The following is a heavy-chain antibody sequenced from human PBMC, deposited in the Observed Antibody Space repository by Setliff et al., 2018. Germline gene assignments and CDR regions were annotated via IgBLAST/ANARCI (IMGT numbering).Heavy chain of an antibody. CDR1: GFTFSSYW. D-gene: IGHD3-10*01. J-gene: IGHJ6*02. CDR2: IRHDGTET. CDR3: VRDLHFGSGTSPFYYYNGMDV. V-gene: IGHV3-7*01. Sequence: GGSLRLSCAASGFTFSSYWMSWVRQAPGKGLEWVANIRHDGTETYYADSVKGRFTISRDNADNSLYLQMNSLRAEDTAVYYCVRDLHFGSGTSPFYYYNGMDVWGHGTTVTVSS.